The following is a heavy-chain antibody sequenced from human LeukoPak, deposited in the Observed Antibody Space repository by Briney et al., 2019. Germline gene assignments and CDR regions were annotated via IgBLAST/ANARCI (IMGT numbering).Heavy chain of an antibody. CDR2: ISYDGSNK. D-gene: IGHD5-24*01. CDR1: GFTFSSYA. Sequence: GGSLRLSCAASGFTFSSYAMHWVRQAPGKRLECVAVISYDGSNKYYADSVKGRFTISRDNSKITLYLQMNSLRADDTAVYDCARGWLLQLSLGLDYWGQGTLVTVSS. V-gene: IGHV3-30-3*01. CDR3: ARGWLLQLSLGLDY. J-gene: IGHJ4*02.